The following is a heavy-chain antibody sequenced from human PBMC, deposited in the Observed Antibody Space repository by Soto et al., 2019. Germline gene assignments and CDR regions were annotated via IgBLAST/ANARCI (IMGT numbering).Heavy chain of an antibody. CDR3: ARDRLSGDFWMDAVLPGVYYYMAV. Sequence: GASVKVSCKASGYTFTSYYMHWVRQAPGQGLEWMGIINPSGGSTSYAQKFQGRVTMTRDTSTSTVYMELSSLRSEDTAVYYCARDRLSGDFWMDAVLPGVYYYMAVWGKGTTVTVSS. CDR1: GYTFTSYY. J-gene: IGHJ6*03. D-gene: IGHD3-3*01. V-gene: IGHV1-46*03. CDR2: INPSGGST.